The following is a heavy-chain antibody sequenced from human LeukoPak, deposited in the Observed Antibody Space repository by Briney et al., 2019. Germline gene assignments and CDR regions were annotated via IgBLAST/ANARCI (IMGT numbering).Heavy chain of an antibody. Sequence: GGSLRLSCAASGFTFDNYGINWVRQAPGKGLEWVSRIHWNGGRTGYADPVKGRFTISRDNAKNSLYLQMNSLRAEDTAVYYCARDRMAYYYGSGSYYYWGQGTLVTVSS. CDR1: GFTFDNYG. V-gene: IGHV3-20*04. D-gene: IGHD3-10*01. CDR3: ARDRMAYYYGSGSYYY. J-gene: IGHJ4*02. CDR2: IHWNGGRT.